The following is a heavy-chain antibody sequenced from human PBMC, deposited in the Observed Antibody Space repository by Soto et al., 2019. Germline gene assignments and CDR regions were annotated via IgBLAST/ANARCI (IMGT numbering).Heavy chain of an antibody. V-gene: IGHV4-34*01. CDR2: VNHSGST. CDR1: GGSFSGYY. CDR3: ARGITTIPAVQGDAPDNCYFDS. Sequence: SETLSLTCAVYGGSFSGYYWTWVRQPPGKGLEWIGDVNHSGSTNQNPSLKSRVTISVDTSKNQFSLKLKSVTAADTAVYFCARGITTIPAVQGDAPDNCYFDSWGLGTLVTVSS. D-gene: IGHD3-22*01. J-gene: IGHJ4*02.